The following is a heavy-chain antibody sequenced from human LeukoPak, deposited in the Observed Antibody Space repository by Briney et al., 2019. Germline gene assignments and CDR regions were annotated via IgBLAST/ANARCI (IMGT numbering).Heavy chain of an antibody. J-gene: IGHJ4*02. D-gene: IGHD3-22*01. Sequence: ASVKISCKASGYTFTRNGISWVRQAPGEGLEWMGWFSDYNGNTNYAQKFQGRVTMTTDTPTSTAYMELRSLRSDDTAVYYCAYESSAYYVYWGQGTLVTVSS. V-gene: IGHV1-18*01. CDR2: FSDYNGNT. CDR3: AYESSAYYVY. CDR1: GYTFTRNG.